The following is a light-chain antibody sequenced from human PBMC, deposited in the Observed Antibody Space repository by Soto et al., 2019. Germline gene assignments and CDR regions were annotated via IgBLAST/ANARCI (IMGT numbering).Light chain of an antibody. V-gene: IGLV1-51*01. J-gene: IGLJ1*01. CDR1: SSNIGNNY. CDR3: GTWDNGLSVYV. CDR2: DNN. Sequence: QSVLTQPPSVSAAPRQKVTISCSGSSSNIGNNYVSWYQQLPGTAPKLLIYDNNKRPSGIPDRFSGFKSGTSATLGITGLQTGDEADYYCGTWDNGLSVYVFGTGTKLTVL.